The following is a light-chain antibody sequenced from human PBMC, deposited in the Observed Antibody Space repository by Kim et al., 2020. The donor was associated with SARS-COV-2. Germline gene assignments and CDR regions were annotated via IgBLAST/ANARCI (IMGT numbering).Light chain of an antibody. V-gene: IGKV1-12*01. CDR2: AAS. J-gene: IGKJ2*01. CDR1: QGISSW. Sequence: SASVGYRVTITGRASQGISSWLVWYQQKPGKAPKLLIYAASSLQSGVPSRFSGSGSGTDFTLSISSLQPEDFATYYCQQANSFPYTFGQGTKLEI. CDR3: QQANSFPYT.